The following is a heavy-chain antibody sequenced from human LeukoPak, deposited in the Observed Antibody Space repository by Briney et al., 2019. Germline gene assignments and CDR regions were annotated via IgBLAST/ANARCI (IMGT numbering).Heavy chain of an antibody. Sequence: GGSLRLSCAASGFTFSSYGMHWVRQAPGKGLEWVAVISYDGSNKYYADSVKGRFTVSRDNSKNTLYLQMNSLRAEDTAVYYCATVGATDDFDYWGQGTLGTVSS. D-gene: IGHD1-26*01. CDR3: ATVGATDDFDY. V-gene: IGHV3-30*03. CDR2: ISYDGSNK. CDR1: GFTFSSYG. J-gene: IGHJ4*02.